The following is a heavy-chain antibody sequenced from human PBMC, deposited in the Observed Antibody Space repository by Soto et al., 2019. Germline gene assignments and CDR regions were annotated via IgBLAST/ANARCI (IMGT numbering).Heavy chain of an antibody. V-gene: IGHV3-11*05. CDR2: ISSSTSNT. D-gene: IGHD6-13*01. CDR3: ARGRGAAADYFDF. Sequence: QVQLVESGGGLVKPGGSLRLSCAVSGFTFSDYYMTWIRQAPGKGLEWVSYISSSTSNTNYADSVKGRFTISRDNAKNSLFQQMNSLRDEDTAVYYCARGRGAAADYFDFWGQGTLVTVSS. CDR1: GFTFSDYY. J-gene: IGHJ4*02.